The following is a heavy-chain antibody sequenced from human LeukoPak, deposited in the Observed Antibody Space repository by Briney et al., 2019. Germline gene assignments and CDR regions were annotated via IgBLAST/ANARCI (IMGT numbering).Heavy chain of an antibody. Sequence: GGSLRLSCAASGFTFSSYSMNWVRQAPGKGLEWVSYISSSSSTIYYADSVKGRFTISRDNAKNSLYLQMNSLRAEDTAVYYCARVTIFGVAIIPSYYMDVWGKGTTVTVSS. CDR1: GFTFSSYS. D-gene: IGHD3-3*01. CDR3: ARVTIFGVAIIPSYYMDV. J-gene: IGHJ6*03. V-gene: IGHV3-48*01. CDR2: ISSSSSTI.